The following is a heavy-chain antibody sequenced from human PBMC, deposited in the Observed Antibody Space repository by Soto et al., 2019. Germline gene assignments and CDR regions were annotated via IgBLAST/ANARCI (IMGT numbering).Heavy chain of an antibody. Sequence: GGSLRLSCAASGFTFSSYAMHWVRQAPGKGLEWVAVISYDGSNKYYADSVKGRFTISRDNSKNTLYLQMNSLRAEDTAVYYCAGSYYDFWSGYENLYGLDVWGQGTTVTVSS. CDR1: GFTFSSYA. J-gene: IGHJ6*02. CDR2: ISYDGSNK. CDR3: AGSYYDFWSGYENLYGLDV. V-gene: IGHV3-30-3*01. D-gene: IGHD3-3*01.